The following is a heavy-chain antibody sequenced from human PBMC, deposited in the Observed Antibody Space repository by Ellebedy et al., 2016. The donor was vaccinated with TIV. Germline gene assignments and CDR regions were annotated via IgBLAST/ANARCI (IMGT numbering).Heavy chain of an antibody. Sequence: GGSLRLXCAASGFTFDDYAMHWVRQAPGKGLEWVSGISWNSGSIGYADPVKGRFTISRDNAKNSLYLQMNSLRAEDTALYYCAKDNQWELRYWYFDLWGRGTLVTVSS. V-gene: IGHV3-9*01. CDR1: GFTFDDYA. D-gene: IGHD1-26*01. CDR2: ISWNSGSI. J-gene: IGHJ2*01. CDR3: AKDNQWELRYWYFDL.